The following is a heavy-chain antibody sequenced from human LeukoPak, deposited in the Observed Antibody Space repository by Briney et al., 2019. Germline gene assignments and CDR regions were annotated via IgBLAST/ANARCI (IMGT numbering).Heavy chain of an antibody. CDR1: GFTFSSYG. CDR2: ISGSGANT. J-gene: IGHJ4*02. V-gene: IGHV3-23*01. D-gene: IGHD3-22*01. Sequence: LAGGSLRLSCAVSGFTFSSYGLSWVRQAPGKGLEWVSGISGSGANTYYADSVKGRFTISRDNAKNSLYLQMNSLRAEDTALYYCARNVGSGYYYYFDYWGQGTLVTVSS. CDR3: ARNVGSGYYYYFDY.